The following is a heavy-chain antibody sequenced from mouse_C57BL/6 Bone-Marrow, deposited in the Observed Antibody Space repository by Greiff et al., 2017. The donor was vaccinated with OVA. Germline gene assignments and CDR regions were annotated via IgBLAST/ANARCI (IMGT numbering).Heavy chain of an antibody. J-gene: IGHJ1*03. D-gene: IGHD2-4*01. V-gene: IGHV5-12*01. Sequence: EVQLVESGGGLVQPGGSLKLSCAASGFTFSDYYMYWVRQTPEKRLEWVAYISNGGGSTYYPDTVKGRFTISRDNAKNTLYLQMSRLKSEDTAMYYCARHGIREWYFDVWGTGTPVTVSS. CDR3: ARHGIREWYFDV. CDR1: GFTFSDYY. CDR2: ISNGGGST.